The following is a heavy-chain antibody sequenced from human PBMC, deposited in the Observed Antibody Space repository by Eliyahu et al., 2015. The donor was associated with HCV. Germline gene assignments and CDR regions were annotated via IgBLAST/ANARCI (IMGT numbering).Heavy chain of an antibody. V-gene: IGHV1-2*02. CDR2: INPNNGDT. D-gene: IGHD1-26*01. CDR3: ARETGGAAYGMDV. Sequence: XVHLVQSGAEVKKPGASVKVSCKASGYTFSLHYIHWVRQAPGQGLEWMGGINPNNGDTNYAQGFQGRVSMTRDTSIDTVYMELRRLTSDDTAVYYCARETGGAAYGMDVWGQGSTVTVSS. J-gene: IGHJ6*02. CDR1: GYTFSLHY.